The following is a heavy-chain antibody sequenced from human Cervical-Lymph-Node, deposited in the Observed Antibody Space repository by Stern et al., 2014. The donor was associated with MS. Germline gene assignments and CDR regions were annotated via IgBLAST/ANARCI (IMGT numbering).Heavy chain of an antibody. D-gene: IGHD3-3*01. Sequence: VQLVESGGGLVQPGGSLRLSCAGSGFIFSNHAITWVRQAPGKGLEWVSVISNNGGSRFYAGSVKGRFTISRDNSMNTVYLQLNSLRAEDTAVYYCAKGPSPWVWDYSERSGYLDCWGQGTLVTVSS. CDR2: ISNNGGSR. CDR3: AKGPSPWVWDYSERSGYLDC. CDR1: GFIFSNHA. J-gene: IGHJ4*02. V-gene: IGHV3-23*04.